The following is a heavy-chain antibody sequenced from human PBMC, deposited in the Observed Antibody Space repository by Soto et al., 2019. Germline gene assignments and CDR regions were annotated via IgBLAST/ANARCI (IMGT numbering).Heavy chain of an antibody. J-gene: IGHJ6*02. CDR2: IYDSGNT. Sequence: SETLSLTCGVSGDSITTYKWWTWVRQTPGKGLEWIGEIYDSGNTRYNPSLKSRVTISMDTSKNELSLKLNSVTVADTAVYYCATCQLGEYYYAMDIWGQGTTVTVSS. D-gene: IGHD7-27*01. CDR1: GDSITTYKW. V-gene: IGHV4-4*02. CDR3: ATCQLGEYYYAMDI.